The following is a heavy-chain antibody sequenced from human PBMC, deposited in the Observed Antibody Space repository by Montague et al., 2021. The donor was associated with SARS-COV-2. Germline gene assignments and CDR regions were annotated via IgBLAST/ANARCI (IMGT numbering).Heavy chain of an antibody. CDR1: GFTFSGYA. Sequence: SLRLSCAASGFTFSGYAMSWVRQAPGKGLEWVSAISGSGGTTYYADSVKGRFTISRDNSKNTLYLQMNSLRAEDTAVYYCAKGDSSGYYQVLVWGQGTLVTVSS. D-gene: IGHD3-22*01. J-gene: IGHJ4*02. CDR3: AKGDSSGYYQVLV. CDR2: ISGSGGTT. V-gene: IGHV3-23*01.